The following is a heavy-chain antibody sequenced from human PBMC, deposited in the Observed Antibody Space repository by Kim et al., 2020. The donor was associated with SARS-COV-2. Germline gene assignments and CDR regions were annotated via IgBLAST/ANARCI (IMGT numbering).Heavy chain of an antibody. J-gene: IGHJ6*02. CDR3: ARASGVEVEYFLYGMDV. Sequence: GGSLRLSCVTSGFTFSNYGMHWVRQAPGKGLEWVTVIWYDGRYKYYVDSVKGRFIISRDNSKNTLYLQMNSLRAEDTALYYCARASGVEVEYFLYGMDVWGQGTPCTVSS. CDR2: IWYDGRYK. D-gene: IGHD3-22*01. CDR1: GFTFSNYG. V-gene: IGHV3-33*01.